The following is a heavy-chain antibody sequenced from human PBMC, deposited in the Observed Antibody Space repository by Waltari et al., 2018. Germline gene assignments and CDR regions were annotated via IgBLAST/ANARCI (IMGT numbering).Heavy chain of an antibody. D-gene: IGHD3-10*01. J-gene: IGHJ5*02. V-gene: IGHV3-7*01. CDR2: IKQDGSEK. CDR3: ARVAGFREKWFDP. CDR1: GFTFSSYW. Sequence: EVQLVESGGGLVQPGGSLRLSCAASGFTFSSYWMSWVRQAPGKGLEWVANIKQDGSEKYYVDSVKGRFTISRDNAKNSLYLQMNSLRAEDTAVYYCARVAGFREKWFDPWGQRTLVTVSS.